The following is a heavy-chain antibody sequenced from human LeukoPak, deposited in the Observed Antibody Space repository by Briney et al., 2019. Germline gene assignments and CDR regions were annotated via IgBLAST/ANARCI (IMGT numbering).Heavy chain of an antibody. Sequence: SETLSLTCTVSGGPISNYHWSWIRQPAGKGLEWIGQIHTSGSTNYNPPLKSRVTMSIDTPENQLSLTIRSVTAADTAVYYCARRDISSGWSFDYWGQGTLVTVSS. CDR3: ARRDISSGWSFDY. V-gene: IGHV4-4*07. D-gene: IGHD6-19*01. J-gene: IGHJ4*02. CDR2: IHTSGST. CDR1: GGPISNYH.